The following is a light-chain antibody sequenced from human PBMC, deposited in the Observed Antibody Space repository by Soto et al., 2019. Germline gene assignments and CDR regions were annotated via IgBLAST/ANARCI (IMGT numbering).Light chain of an antibody. V-gene: IGLV4-69*01. CDR2: LNSDGSH. CDR3: QTWDAGVRV. J-gene: IGLJ3*02. CDR1: SGHITYA. Sequence: QLVLSQSPSASASLGASVKLTCTLSSGHITYAIAWHQQQPEKGPRFLMKLNSDGSHNKGDGIPDRFSVSSSGAERYLTISSLQSDDEADYYCQTWDAGVRVFGGGTKLTVL.